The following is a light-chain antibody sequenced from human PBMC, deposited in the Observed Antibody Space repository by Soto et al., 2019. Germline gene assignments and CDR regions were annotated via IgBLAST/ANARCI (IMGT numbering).Light chain of an antibody. Sequence: EIVLTQSPPTLSLSPGERATLSCRASQSVSSYFAWYQQKPGQAPRLLLYDASNRGTGIPARFSGSGSGTDFHLTISSLEPEDFAVYYCHERSNWLPFGGGTKVEIK. CDR1: QSVSSY. V-gene: IGKV3-11*01. CDR3: HERSNWLP. CDR2: DAS. J-gene: IGKJ4*01.